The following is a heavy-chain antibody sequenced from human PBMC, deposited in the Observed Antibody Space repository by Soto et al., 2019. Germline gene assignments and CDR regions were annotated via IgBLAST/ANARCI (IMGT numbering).Heavy chain of an antibody. Sequence: QVQLVESGGGVVQPGRSLRLSCAASGFTFSSYGMHWVRQAPDKGLEWVAVISYDGSNKYYPDSVKGRFTISRDNSKNTMYLQMNSLRAEDTAVYYCAVPPYSSSWYGFFKHWGQGTLVTVSS. D-gene: IGHD6-13*01. V-gene: IGHV3-30*03. CDR2: ISYDGSNK. J-gene: IGHJ1*01. CDR1: GFTFSSYG. CDR3: AVPPYSSSWYGFFKH.